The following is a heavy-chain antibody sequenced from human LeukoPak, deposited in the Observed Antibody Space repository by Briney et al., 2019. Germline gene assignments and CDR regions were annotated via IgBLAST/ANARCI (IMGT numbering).Heavy chain of an antibody. V-gene: IGHV3-21*01. CDR1: GFTFSSYS. Sequence: GGSLRLSCAASGFTFSSYSMNWVRQAPGKGLEWVSAISSSSSYIYYADSVKGRFTISRDNAKNSLYLQMNSLRAEDTAVYYCARGSSWYQDSYYYYGMDVWGQGTTVTVSS. CDR2: ISSSSSYI. CDR3: ARGSSWYQDSYYYYGMDV. D-gene: IGHD6-13*01. J-gene: IGHJ6*02.